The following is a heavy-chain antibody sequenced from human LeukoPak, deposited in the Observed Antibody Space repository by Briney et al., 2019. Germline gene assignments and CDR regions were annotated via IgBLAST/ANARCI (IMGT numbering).Heavy chain of an antibody. J-gene: IGHJ4*02. D-gene: IGHD6-19*01. CDR2: ISGSGGST. V-gene: IGHV3-23*01. CDR3: AKDRSRTIAVAGNPKYFDY. CDR1: GFTFSSYA. Sequence: GGSLRLSCAASGFTFSSYAMSWVRQAPGKGLEWVSAISGSGGSTYYADSVKGRFTISRDNSKNTLYLQMNSLRAEDTAVYYCAKDRSRTIAVAGNPKYFDYWGQGTLVTVSS.